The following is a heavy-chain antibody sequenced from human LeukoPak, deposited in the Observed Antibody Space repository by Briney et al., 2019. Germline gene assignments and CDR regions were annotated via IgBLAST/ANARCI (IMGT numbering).Heavy chain of an antibody. J-gene: IGHJ4*02. V-gene: IGHV3-23*01. CDR2: ISGSGGST. Sequence: GGCLRLSCAASGFTFSSYAMSWVRQAPGKGLEWVSAISGSGGSTYYADSVKGRFTISRDNSKNTLYLQMNSLRAEDTAVYYCAKGPRGVGATAGGGPSDYWGQGTLVTVSS. D-gene: IGHD1-26*01. CDR1: GFTFSSYA. CDR3: AKGPRGVGATAGGGPSDY.